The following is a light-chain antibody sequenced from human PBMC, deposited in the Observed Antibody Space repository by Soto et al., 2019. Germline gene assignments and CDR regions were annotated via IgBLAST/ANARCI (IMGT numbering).Light chain of an antibody. J-gene: IGKJ5*01. CDR3: QQRSNWPPEIT. V-gene: IGKV3-11*01. CDR2: DAS. CDR1: QSVSSY. Sequence: ESVLTQSPATLSLSPGERATLSCRASQSVSSYLAWYQQKPGQAPRLLIYDASNRATGIPARFSGSGSGTDFTPTISSLEHDDFAVYYCQQRSNWPPEITFGQGTRLEIK.